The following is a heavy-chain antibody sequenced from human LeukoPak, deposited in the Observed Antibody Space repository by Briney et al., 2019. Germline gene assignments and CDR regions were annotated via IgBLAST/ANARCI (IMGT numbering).Heavy chain of an antibody. Sequence: SVKVSCKASGGTFSTYAFSWVRQAPGQGLELMGGIIPIFGTTNYAQKLQGRVTMTTDTSTSTAYMELRSLRSDDTAVYYCARPRDSSGQGYMDVWGKGTTVTISS. CDR2: IIPIFGTT. D-gene: IGHD3-22*01. CDR3: ARPRDSSGQGYMDV. CDR1: GGTFSTYA. J-gene: IGHJ6*03. V-gene: IGHV1-69*05.